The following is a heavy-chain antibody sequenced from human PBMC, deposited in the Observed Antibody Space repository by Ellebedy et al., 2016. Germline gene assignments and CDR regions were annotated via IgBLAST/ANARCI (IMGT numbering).Heavy chain of an antibody. J-gene: IGHJ5*01. Sequence: SQTLSLTCAISGDSVSTNIAAWNWIRQSPSRGLEWLGRTYYRSKWYNDYAVSMRSRITIDPDTSKNQFSLQLDSVTPEDTATYYCAQRPAKATRGWFESWGQGTLVTVSS. CDR3: AQRPAKATRGWFES. D-gene: IGHD4-11*01. V-gene: IGHV6-1*01. CDR1: GDSVSTNIAA. CDR2: TYYRSKWYN.